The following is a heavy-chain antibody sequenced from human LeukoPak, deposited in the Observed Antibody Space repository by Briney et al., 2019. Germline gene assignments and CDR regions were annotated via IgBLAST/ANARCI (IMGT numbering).Heavy chain of an antibody. J-gene: IGHJ4*02. V-gene: IGHV1-46*01. D-gene: IGHD3-10*01. Sequence: ASVKVSCKASGYTFTSYYMHWVRQAPGQGLEWMGIINPSGGSTSYAQKFQGRVTMTRDMTTSTIYMELRNLRSEDTAVYYCANTQASMWFGELFDYWGQGTLVTVSS. CDR2: INPSGGST. CDR1: GYTFTSYY. CDR3: ANTQASMWFGELFDY.